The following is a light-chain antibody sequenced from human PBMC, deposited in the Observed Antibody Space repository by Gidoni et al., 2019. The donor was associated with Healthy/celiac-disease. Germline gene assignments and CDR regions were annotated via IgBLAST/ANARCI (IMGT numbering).Light chain of an antibody. J-gene: IGKJ3*01. V-gene: IGKV3-20*01. CDR1: QSVSSSY. Sequence: EIVLTHSPGTLSLSPGESATLSCRASQSVSSSYLAWYQQKPGQAPRLLIYGASSRATGIPDRFSGSGSGTDFTITISRLEPEDFAVYYCQQYGSSPIFGPGTKVDIK. CDR2: GAS. CDR3: QQYGSSPI.